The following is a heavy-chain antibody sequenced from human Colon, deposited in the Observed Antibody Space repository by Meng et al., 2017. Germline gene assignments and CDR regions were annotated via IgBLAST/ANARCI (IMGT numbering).Heavy chain of an antibody. D-gene: IGHD3-22*01. CDR3: ARESDDRVTWGWSFDL. J-gene: IGHJ2*01. CDR1: GFTFNTYD. V-gene: IGHV3-21*02. CDR2: IGAGGSGT. Sequence: EVQLVESGGGLVKPGGSLRLSCAASGFTFNTYDMSWFRQAPGKGLEWVATIGAGGSGTPYADSVKGRFTISRDNAKNSLYLQMNSLTAGDTAVYYCARESDDRVTWGWSFDLWGRGTLVTVSS.